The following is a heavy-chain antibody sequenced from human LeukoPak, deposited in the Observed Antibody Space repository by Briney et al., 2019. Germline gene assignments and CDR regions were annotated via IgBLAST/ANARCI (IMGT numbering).Heavy chain of an antibody. Sequence: PGGSLRLSCAASGFTFSSYGMHWVRQAPGKGLEWVAFIRYDGSNKYYADSVKGRFTISRDNSKNTLYLQMNSLRAEDTAVYYCAKAGCGDCYSEFDYWGQGTLVTVSS. V-gene: IGHV3-30*02. CDR1: GFTFSSYG. J-gene: IGHJ4*02. CDR3: AKAGCGDCYSEFDY. D-gene: IGHD2-21*02. CDR2: IRYDGSNK.